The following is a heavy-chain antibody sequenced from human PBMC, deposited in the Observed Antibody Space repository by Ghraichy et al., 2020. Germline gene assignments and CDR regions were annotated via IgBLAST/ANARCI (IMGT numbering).Heavy chain of an antibody. CDR2: ISSSGSTI. V-gene: IGHV3-11*01. CDR1: GFTFSDYY. CDR3: ARDFKLGVAEEPDAFDI. J-gene: IGHJ3*02. D-gene: IGHD3-3*01. Sequence: SLRLSCAASGFTFSDYYMSWIRQAPGKGLEWVSYISSSGSTIYYADSVKGRFTISRDNAKNSLYLQMNSLRAEDTAVYYCARDFKLGVAEEPDAFDIWGQGTMVTVSS.